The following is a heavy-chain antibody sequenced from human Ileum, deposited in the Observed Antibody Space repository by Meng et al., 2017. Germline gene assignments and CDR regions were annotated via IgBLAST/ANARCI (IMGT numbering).Heavy chain of an antibody. V-gene: IGHV4-4*02. CDR3: VRNEGYSLGD. J-gene: IGHJ4*02. CDR2: ISQESGRT. CDR1: GDPISGRDW. D-gene: IGHD2-21*01. Sequence: QVQRQASGPGLVKPSGTLSLTCPVSGDPISGRDWWSWVRQPPGKGLEWIGEISQESGRTNYNPSLKSRVTISLDKSKNQFSLNLNSVTAADTAVYYCVRNEGYSLGDWGQGTLVTVSS.